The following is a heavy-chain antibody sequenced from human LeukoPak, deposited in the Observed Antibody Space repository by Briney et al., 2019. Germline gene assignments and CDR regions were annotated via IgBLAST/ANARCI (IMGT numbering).Heavy chain of an antibody. CDR3: ANSGIVVGPMDV. J-gene: IGHJ6*02. Sequence: GSLRLSCAASGFTFSSYAMSWVRQAPGKGLEWVSAISGSGGSTYYADSVKGRFTISRDNSKNTLYLQMNSLRAEDTAVYYCANSGIVVGPMDVWGQGTTVTVSS. CDR1: GFTFSSYA. CDR2: ISGSGGST. D-gene: IGHD2-2*01. V-gene: IGHV3-23*01.